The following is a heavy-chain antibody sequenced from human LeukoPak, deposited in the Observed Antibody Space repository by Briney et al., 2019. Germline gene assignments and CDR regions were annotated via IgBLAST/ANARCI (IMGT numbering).Heavy chain of an antibody. CDR3: AGPIYEAVEQ. CDR2: IYHSGRT. CDR1: GGSISGYY. J-gene: IGHJ4*02. D-gene: IGHD3-3*01. V-gene: IGHV4-59*08. Sequence: SEALSLTCTVSGGSISGYYWSWFRQPPGKGLEWIGYIYHSGRTSYNPSLKSRVTISVDTSKDEFSLKLRFVTAADTAVYYCAGPIYEAVEQWGQGTLVTVSS.